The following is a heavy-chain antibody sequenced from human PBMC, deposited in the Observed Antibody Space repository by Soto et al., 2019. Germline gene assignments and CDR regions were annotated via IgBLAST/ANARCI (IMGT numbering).Heavy chain of an antibody. CDR2: IYHSGST. Sequence: PSETLSLTCAVSGYSNSSGCYWGWNRQAPVKGLEWIGSIYHSGSTYYNPSLKSRVTISIDTSKNQFSLQLSSVTAADTAVYYCARERYSGSWFDPRWFGPWGHGTLVTVS. V-gene: IGHV4-38-2*02. CDR3: ARERYSGSWFDPRWFGP. CDR1: GYSNSSGCY. D-gene: IGHD6-13*01. J-gene: IGHJ5*02.